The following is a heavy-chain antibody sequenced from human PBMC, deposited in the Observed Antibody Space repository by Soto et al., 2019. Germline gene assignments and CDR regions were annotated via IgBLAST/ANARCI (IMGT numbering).Heavy chain of an antibody. D-gene: IGHD1-1*01. CDR3: ARDRRERRHDF. CDR2: INLNGRER. V-gene: IGHV3-7*01. Sequence: EVQLVESGGGLVQPGGSLRLSCAASGFSFSDYWMSWVRQAPGKGLEWVANINLNGRERFYVDSVRGRFTISRDNSKNSLYLQVNSLRAEDEAVYYWARDRRERRHDFWGQGTLVTVSS. CDR1: GFSFSDYW. J-gene: IGHJ4*02.